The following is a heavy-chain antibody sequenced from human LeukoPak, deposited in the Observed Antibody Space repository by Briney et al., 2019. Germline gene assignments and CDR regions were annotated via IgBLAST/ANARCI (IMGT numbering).Heavy chain of an antibody. CDR1: GFTFSSYW. CDR2: IKQDGSEK. V-gene: IGHV3-7*01. Sequence: GGSLRLSCAASGFTFSSYWMSWVRQAPGKGLEWVANIKQDGSEKYYVDSVRGRFTISRDNAKNSLYLQMNSLRAEDTAVYYCARLQRGYEYYFDYWGQGTLVTVSS. J-gene: IGHJ4*02. CDR3: ARLQRGYEYYFDY. D-gene: IGHD3-3*01.